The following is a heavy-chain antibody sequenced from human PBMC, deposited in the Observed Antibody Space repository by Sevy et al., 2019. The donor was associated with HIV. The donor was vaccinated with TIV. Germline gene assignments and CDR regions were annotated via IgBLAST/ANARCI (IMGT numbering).Heavy chain of an antibody. J-gene: IGHJ4*02. Sequence: SDTLSLTCTVSGGSMSSYYWSWIRQPPGKGLEWIGYIYYIGSTNYNPSLKSRVTISVDTSKNQFSLKLGSVTAADTAVYYCARVRQQLVGSLDYWGQGTLVTVSS. CDR3: ARVRQQLVGSLDY. CDR2: IYYIGST. CDR1: GGSMSSYY. V-gene: IGHV4-59*01. D-gene: IGHD6-13*01.